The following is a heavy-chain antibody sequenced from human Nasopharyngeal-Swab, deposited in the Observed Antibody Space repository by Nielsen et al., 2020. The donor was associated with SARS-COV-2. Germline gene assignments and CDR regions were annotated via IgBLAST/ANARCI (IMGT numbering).Heavy chain of an antibody. CDR1: GYTFRNYA. D-gene: IGHD2-2*01. J-gene: IGHJ6*03. CDR3: ARERELQSHQYYYYMDV. V-gene: IGHV1-3*01. Sequence: ASVKVSCKASGYTFRNYAIQWVRQAPGQRREWMGWINAGSGQTRYSQTFQDRVTITRDTSASTVYMELSSLRPEDTAVYYCARERELQSHQYYYYMDVWGKGTTVAVSS. CDR2: INAGSGQT.